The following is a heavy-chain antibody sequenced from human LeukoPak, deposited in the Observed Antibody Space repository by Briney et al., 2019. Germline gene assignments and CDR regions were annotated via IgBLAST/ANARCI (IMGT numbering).Heavy chain of an antibody. J-gene: IGHJ4*02. Sequence: SETLSLTCAVYGGSVSGYYWSWIRQPPGKGLEWIGYIYYSGSTYYNPSLKSRVTISVDTSKNQFSLKLSSVTAADTALYYCARRGLGSHSGTFDYWGQGTLVTVSS. D-gene: IGHD1-26*01. CDR3: ARRGLGSHSGTFDY. V-gene: IGHV4-59*08. CDR2: IYYSGST. CDR1: GGSVSGYY.